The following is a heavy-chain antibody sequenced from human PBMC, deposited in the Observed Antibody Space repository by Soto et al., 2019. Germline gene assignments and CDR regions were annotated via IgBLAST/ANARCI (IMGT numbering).Heavy chain of an antibody. CDR2: IXHSGRX. J-gene: IGHJ4*02. CDR3: ARGSVPSRGAFGY. Sequence: PXXTLSLTCAVYSGSFNGNYWTWIRQPPGXGLEWIEEIXHSGRXNYNQSPRSRVXISIDTAXXQFSLRLNSVTAEDTAVSYCARGSVPSRGAFGYWGEGTQVTVSS. CDR1: SGSFNGNY. V-gene: IGHV4-34*01. D-gene: IGHD2-2*01.